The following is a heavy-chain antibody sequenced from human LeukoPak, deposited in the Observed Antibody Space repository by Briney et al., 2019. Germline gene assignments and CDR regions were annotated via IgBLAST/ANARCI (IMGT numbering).Heavy chain of an antibody. CDR3: ARRDDSYYYYGMDV. J-gene: IGHJ6*02. CDR2: ISAYNGNT. CDR1: GYTFTSYG. D-gene: IGHD3-22*01. Sequence: ASVKVSCKASGYTFTSYGISWVRQAPGQGLEWMGWISAYNGNTNYAQKLQGRVTMTTDTSTSTAYMELRSLRSDDTAVYYCARRDDSYYYYGMDVWGHGTTVTVSS. V-gene: IGHV1-18*01.